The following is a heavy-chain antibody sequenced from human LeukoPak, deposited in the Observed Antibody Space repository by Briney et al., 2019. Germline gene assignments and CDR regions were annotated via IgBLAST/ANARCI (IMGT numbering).Heavy chain of an antibody. V-gene: IGHV3-48*02. CDR3: TTDPQWLRIGDAFDI. CDR1: GFTFSSYS. D-gene: IGHD5-12*01. Sequence: GGSLRLSCAASGFTFSSYSMNWVRQAPGKGLEWVSFIIGSSSSKYYADSVKGRFTISRDNAKNSLYLQMNSLRDEDTAVYYCTTDPQWLRIGDAFDIWGQGTMVTVSS. CDR2: IIGSSSSK. J-gene: IGHJ3*02.